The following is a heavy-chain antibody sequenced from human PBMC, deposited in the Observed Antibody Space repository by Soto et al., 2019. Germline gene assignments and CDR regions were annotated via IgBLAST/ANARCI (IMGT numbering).Heavy chain of an antibody. CDR1: GGSISSSSYY. J-gene: IGHJ4*02. CDR3: ARSIQYYYGSGSYPSGVDY. D-gene: IGHD3-10*01. V-gene: IGHV4-39*01. Sequence: SETLSLTCTVSGGSISSSSYYWGWIRQPPGKGLEWIGSIYYSGSTYYNPSLKSRVTISVDASKNQFSLKLSSVTAADTAVYYCARSIQYYYGSGSYPSGVDYWGQGTLVTVYS. CDR2: IYYSGST.